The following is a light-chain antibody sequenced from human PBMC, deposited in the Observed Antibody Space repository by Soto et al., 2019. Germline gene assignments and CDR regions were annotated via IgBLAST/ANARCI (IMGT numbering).Light chain of an antibody. V-gene: IGKV3-20*01. CDR3: QQYGSSPGT. CDR1: QSVSSSY. J-gene: IGKJ2*02. Sequence: EIVLTQSPGTLSLSPGERATLSCRASQSVSSSYLAWYQQKPGQAPRLLIYGASSRATGIPDRFSGSGSGTDFTLTISSLEPEDCAVYYCQQYGSSPGTFGQRTKLEIK. CDR2: GAS.